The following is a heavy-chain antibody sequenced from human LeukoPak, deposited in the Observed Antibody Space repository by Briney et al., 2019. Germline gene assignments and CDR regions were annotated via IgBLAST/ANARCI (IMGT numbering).Heavy chain of an antibody. J-gene: IGHJ4*02. D-gene: IGHD4-23*01. CDR3: ARRAGGYSHPYDY. V-gene: IGHV3-30*03. CDR1: GFTFSSYG. Sequence: AGGSLRLSCAASGFTFSSYGMHWVRQAPGKGLEWVAVISYDGSNKYYADSVKGRFTISRDNSKNTLSLQMNSLRADDTAKYYCARRAGGYSHPYDYWGQGILVTVSS. CDR2: ISYDGSNK.